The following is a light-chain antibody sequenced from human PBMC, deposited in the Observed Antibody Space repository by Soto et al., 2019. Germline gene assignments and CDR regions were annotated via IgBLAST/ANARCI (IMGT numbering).Light chain of an antibody. Sequence: EIVLTQSPGTLSLSPGERATLSCRASQSVSSSYLAWYQQKPGQAPRLLIYGASSRATGIPDFTLTISRLEPEDFAVYYCQQYGSSPTFGGGTKVEIK. CDR2: GAS. J-gene: IGKJ4*01. CDR1: QSVSSSY. V-gene: IGKV3-20*01. CDR3: QQYGSSPT.